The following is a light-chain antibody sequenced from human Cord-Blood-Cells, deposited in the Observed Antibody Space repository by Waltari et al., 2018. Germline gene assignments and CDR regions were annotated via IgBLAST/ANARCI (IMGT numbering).Light chain of an antibody. Sequence: SYVLTQPPSVSVAPGKMARITCGGNNIGSKSVHWYQQKPGQAPVLVIYYDSDRPSGIPERFSGSNSGNTATLTISRVEAGDEADYYCQVWDSSSDHPFWVFGGGTKLTVL. J-gene: IGLJ3*02. CDR1: NIGSKS. CDR2: YDS. V-gene: IGLV3-21*04. CDR3: QVWDSSSDHPFWV.